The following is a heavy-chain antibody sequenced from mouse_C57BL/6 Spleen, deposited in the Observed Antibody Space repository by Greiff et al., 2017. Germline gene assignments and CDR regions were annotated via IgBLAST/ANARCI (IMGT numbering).Heavy chain of an antibody. D-gene: IGHD1-1*01. CDR1: GFSLTSYG. CDR2: IWRGGST. CDR3: AKNQNYGSSYVQFAY. V-gene: IGHV2-5*01. J-gene: IGHJ3*01. Sequence: QVHVKQSGPGLVQPSQSLSITCTVSGFSLTSYGVHWVRQSPGKGLEWLGVIWRGGSTDYNAAFMSRLSITKDNSKSQVFFKMNSLQADDTAIYYCAKNQNYGSSYVQFAYWGQGTLVTVSA.